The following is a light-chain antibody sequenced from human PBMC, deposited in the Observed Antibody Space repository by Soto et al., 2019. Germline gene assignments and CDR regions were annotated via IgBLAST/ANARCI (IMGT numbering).Light chain of an antibody. CDR2: GAS. CDR3: QQYGSSSIT. Sequence: EIGLTHSPGTLSLSQWEIATLSCRASQSVSSSYLAWYQQKPGQAPRLLIYGASSRATGIPDRFSGSGSGTDFTLTISRLEPEDFAVYYCQQYGSSSITFGQGTRLEIK. V-gene: IGKV3-20*01. J-gene: IGKJ5*01. CDR1: QSVSSSY.